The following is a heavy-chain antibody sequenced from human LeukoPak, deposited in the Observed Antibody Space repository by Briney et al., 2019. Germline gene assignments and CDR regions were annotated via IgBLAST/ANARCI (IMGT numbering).Heavy chain of an antibody. CDR1: GFTVSSNY. Sequence: GGSLRLSCAASGFTVSSNYMSWVRQAPGKGLEWVSVIYSGGSTYYADSVKGRFTISRDNSKNTLYLQMYSLRAEDTAVYYCARDVRDGYIHDAFDIWGQGTMVTVSS. D-gene: IGHD5-24*01. CDR2: IYSGGST. J-gene: IGHJ3*02. CDR3: ARDVRDGYIHDAFDI. V-gene: IGHV3-53*01.